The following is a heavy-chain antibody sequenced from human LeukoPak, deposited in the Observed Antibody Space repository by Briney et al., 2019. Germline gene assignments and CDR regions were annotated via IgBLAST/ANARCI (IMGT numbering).Heavy chain of an antibody. V-gene: IGHV4-59*08. J-gene: IGHJ4*02. D-gene: IGHD4-17*01. CDR1: GGSISRYY. CDR3: ARLTTTVTTPFDY. Sequence: SETLSLTCTVSGGSISRYYWSWIRQPPGKGLEWIGYIYYSGTTNYNPSLKSRVTISVDTSKNQFSLKLSSVTAADTAVYYCARLTTTVTTPFDYWGQGTLVTVSS. CDR2: IYYSGTT.